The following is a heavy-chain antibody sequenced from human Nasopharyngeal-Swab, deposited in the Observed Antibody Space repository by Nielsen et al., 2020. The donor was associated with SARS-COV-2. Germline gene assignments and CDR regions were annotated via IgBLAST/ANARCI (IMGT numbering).Heavy chain of an antibody. Sequence: GESLKISCAASGFTFSDCYMSWIRQAPGKGLEWVSYISSSGSTIYYADSVKGRFTISRDNAKNSLYLQMNSLRAEDTAVYYCARDKGRCSSTSCYVDYWGQGTLVTVSS. CDR2: ISSSGSTI. D-gene: IGHD2-2*01. CDR1: GFTFSDCY. V-gene: IGHV3-11*01. J-gene: IGHJ4*02. CDR3: ARDKGRCSSTSCYVDY.